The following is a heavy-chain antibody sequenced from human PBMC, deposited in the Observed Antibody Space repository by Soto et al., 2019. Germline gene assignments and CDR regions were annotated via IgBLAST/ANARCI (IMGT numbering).Heavy chain of an antibody. Sequence: SETLSLTCTVSGGSISSSSYYWGWIRQPPGKGLEWIGSIYYSGSTYYNPSLKSRVTISVDTSKNQFSLKLSSVTAADTAVYYCARQGIAAAGTQDAFDIWGQGTMVTVSS. CDR3: ARQGIAAAGTQDAFDI. V-gene: IGHV4-39*01. J-gene: IGHJ3*02. CDR2: IYYSGST. D-gene: IGHD6-13*01. CDR1: GGSISSSSYY.